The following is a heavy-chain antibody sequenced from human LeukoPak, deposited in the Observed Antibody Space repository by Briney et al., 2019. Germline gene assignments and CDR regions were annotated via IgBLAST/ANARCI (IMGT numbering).Heavy chain of an antibody. CDR1: GYTFTGYY. CDR2: INPNSGGT. CDR3: ARGAADSSGWYAIDY. Sequence: GASGKVSCKASGYTFTGYYMHWVRQAPGQGLEWMGWINPNSGGTNYAQKFQGRVTMTRDTSTSTVYMELSSLRSEDTAVYYCARGAADSSGWYAIDYWGQGTLVTVSS. D-gene: IGHD6-19*01. V-gene: IGHV1-2*02. J-gene: IGHJ4*02.